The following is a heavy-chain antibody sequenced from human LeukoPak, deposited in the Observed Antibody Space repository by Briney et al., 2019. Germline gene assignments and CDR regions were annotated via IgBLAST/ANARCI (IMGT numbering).Heavy chain of an antibody. CDR1: GFTFSNAW. CDR2: IKSKTDGGTT. V-gene: IGHV3-15*01. CDR3: TTEGPGNCSGGSCYSRFGDAFDI. D-gene: IGHD2-15*01. Sequence: GGSLRLSCAASGFTFSNAWMSWVRQAPGKGLEWVGRIKSKTDGGTTDYAAPVKGRFTISRDDSKNTLYLQMNSLKTEDTAVYYCTTEGPGNCSGGSCYSRFGDAFDIWGQGTMVTVSS. J-gene: IGHJ3*02.